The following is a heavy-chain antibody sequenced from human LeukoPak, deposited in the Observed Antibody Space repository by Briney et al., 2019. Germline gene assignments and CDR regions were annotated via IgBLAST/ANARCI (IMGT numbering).Heavy chain of an antibody. Sequence: PGRSLRLPCAASGFIFSTFAMQWVRQAPGKGLEGVAVVSHDGNIKYYADSVKGRFTISRDNSKNTLYLRMNSLRAEDTAVYYCARTFLGATYHTHFDYWGQGTLVTVSS. CDR2: VSHDGNIK. V-gene: IGHV3-30-3*01. J-gene: IGHJ4*02. CDR3: ARTFLGATYHTHFDY. D-gene: IGHD1-26*01. CDR1: GFIFSTFA.